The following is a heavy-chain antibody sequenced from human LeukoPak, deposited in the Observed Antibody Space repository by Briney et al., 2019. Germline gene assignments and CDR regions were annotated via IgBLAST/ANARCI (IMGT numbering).Heavy chain of an antibody. CDR1: GGSINNYY. V-gene: IGHV4-4*07. D-gene: IGHD1-1*01. CDR2: VYSTGTT. Sequence: ASETLSLTCTVSGGSINNYYWSCIRQPAGKGLEWIGRVYSTGTTYYSPSLKSRLTMSVDKSKNQFSLKLSSVTAADTAVYYCAKEWKGGFDIWGQGKMVTVSS. J-gene: IGHJ3*02. CDR3: AKEWKGGFDI.